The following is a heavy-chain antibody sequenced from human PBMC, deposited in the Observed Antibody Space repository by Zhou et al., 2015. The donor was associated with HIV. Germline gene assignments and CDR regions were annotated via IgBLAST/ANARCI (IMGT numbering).Heavy chain of an antibody. Sequence: QVQLVQSGAEVKKPGSSVKVSCKASGGTFSSYAISWVRQAPGQGLEWMGGIIPIFGTANYAQKFQGRVTITADESTSTAYMELSSLRSEDTAVYYCAREGGPRKYSGSYSYDVWGQGTTVTVSS. D-gene: IGHD1-26*01. CDR2: IIPIFGTA. CDR3: AREGGPRKYSGSYSYDV. V-gene: IGHV1-69*01. CDR1: GGTFSSYA. J-gene: IGHJ6*02.